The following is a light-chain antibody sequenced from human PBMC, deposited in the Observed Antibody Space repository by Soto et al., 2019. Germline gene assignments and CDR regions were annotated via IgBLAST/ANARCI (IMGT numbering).Light chain of an antibody. J-gene: IGLJ1*01. V-gene: IGLV2-14*01. CDR2: EVS. CDR1: SSDVDGYNY. CDR3: SSYTSSSTFYV. Sequence: QSALTQPASVSGSPGQSITISCTGTSSDVDGYNYVSWYQQHPGKAPKLMIYEVSHRPSGGSNRFSGSKSGNTASLTISGLQAEDEADYYCSSYTSSSTFYVFGTGTKLTVL.